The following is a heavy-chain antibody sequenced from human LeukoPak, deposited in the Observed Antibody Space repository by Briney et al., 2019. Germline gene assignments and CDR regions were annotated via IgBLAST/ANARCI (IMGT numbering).Heavy chain of an antibody. Sequence: SETLSLTCTVSGGSISSFYWSWIRQPAGKGLEWIGEINHSGSTNYNPSLKSRVTISVDTSKNQFSLKLSSVTAADTAVYYCARLRVVTQTYYYYGMDVWGQGTTVTVSS. CDR3: ARLRVVTQTYYYYGMDV. J-gene: IGHJ6*02. V-gene: IGHV4-34*01. D-gene: IGHD3-3*01. CDR1: GGSISSFY. CDR2: INHSGST.